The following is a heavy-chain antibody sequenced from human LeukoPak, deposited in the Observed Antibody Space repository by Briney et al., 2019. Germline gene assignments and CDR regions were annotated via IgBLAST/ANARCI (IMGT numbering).Heavy chain of an antibody. CDR3: AGVLRVEIVVNS. J-gene: IGHJ4*02. D-gene: IGHD3-16*02. V-gene: IGHV4-59*12. CDR1: GGSISSFY. CDR2: THSSGTT. Sequence: SETLSLTCTVAGGSISSFYWGWIRQPPGKGVEWIGHTHSSGTTNYNPSLKSRVTISVDTSKNQFSLKLSSMTAADTAVYWCAGVLRVEIVVNSWGPGNLVTVSP.